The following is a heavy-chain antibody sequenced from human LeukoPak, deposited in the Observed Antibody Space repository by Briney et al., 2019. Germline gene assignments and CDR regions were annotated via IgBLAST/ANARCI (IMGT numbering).Heavy chain of an antibody. J-gene: IGHJ4*02. D-gene: IGHD6-13*01. CDR1: GFTVSSNY. Sequence: QAGGSLRLSCAASGFTVSSNYMSWVRQAPGKGLEWVSAISGSGGSTYYADSVKGRFTISRDNSKNTLYLQMNSLRAEDTAVYYCATSGDSSSPCINWGQGTLVTVSS. CDR2: ISGSGGST. V-gene: IGHV3-23*01. CDR3: ATSGDSSSPCIN.